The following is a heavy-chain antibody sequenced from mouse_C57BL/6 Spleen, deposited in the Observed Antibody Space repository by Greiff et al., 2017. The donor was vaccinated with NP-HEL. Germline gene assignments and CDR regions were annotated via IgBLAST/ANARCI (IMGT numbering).Heavy chain of an antibody. Sequence: EVMLVESGGGLVQSGRSLRLSCATSGFTFSDFYMEWVRQAPGKGLEWIAASRNKANDYTTEYSASVKGRFIVSRDTSQSILYLQMNALRAEDTAIYYCARAPHYYGSWYCDVWGTGTTVTVSS. J-gene: IGHJ1*03. D-gene: IGHD1-1*01. CDR2: SRNKANDYTT. CDR1: GFTFSDFY. V-gene: IGHV7-1*01. CDR3: ARAPHYYGSWYCDV.